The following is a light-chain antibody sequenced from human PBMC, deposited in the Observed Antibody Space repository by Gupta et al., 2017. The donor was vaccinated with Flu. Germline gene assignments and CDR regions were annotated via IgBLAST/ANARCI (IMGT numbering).Light chain of an antibody. CDR3: CSYAGTYTWV. CDR1: SSDVGGYNY. J-gene: IGLJ3*02. V-gene: IGLV2-11*01. Sequence: SVTISCTGTSSDVGGYNYVSWYQQHPGKAPKLGMYDVTNRPSGVPDRFSGSKSGNTASLTISGLQAEDEADYYCCSYAGTYTWVFGGGTKLT. CDR2: DVT.